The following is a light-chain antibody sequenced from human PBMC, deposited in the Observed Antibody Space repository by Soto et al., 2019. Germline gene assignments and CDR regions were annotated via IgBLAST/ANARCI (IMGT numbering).Light chain of an antibody. Sequence: DIQMTQSPSSVSASVGDRVTLTCRASQDISSWLAWYQQKPGKAPKLLIYVASNLHSGVPSRFSGSGSGTEFTLTISSLQSEDFAVYYCQQYSNWPSWTFGQGTKVDIK. J-gene: IGKJ1*01. CDR2: VAS. V-gene: IGKV1-12*02. CDR3: QQYSNWPSWT. CDR1: QDISSW.